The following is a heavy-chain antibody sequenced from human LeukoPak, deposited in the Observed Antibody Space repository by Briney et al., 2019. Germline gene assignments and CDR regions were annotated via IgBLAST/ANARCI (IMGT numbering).Heavy chain of an antibody. CDR1: GFTFRSYW. D-gene: IGHD1-26*01. J-gene: IGHJ4*02. CDR2: IKEDESAK. CDR3: PRDVGGSLDY. Sequence: PGGSLRLSCAASGFTFRSYWMAWVRQAPGKGLEWVANIKEDESAKHQADSVKGRFTISRDNAQNSVYLQMSSLRGEDTAVYYCPRDVGGSLDYWGQGTLVTVSS. V-gene: IGHV3-7*01.